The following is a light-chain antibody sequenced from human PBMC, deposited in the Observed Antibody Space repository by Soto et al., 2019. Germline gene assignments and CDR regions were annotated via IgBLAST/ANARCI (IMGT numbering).Light chain of an antibody. J-gene: IGKJ1*01. CDR3: QHYRGT. Sequence: GDRVTITCRTSQSISSWLAWYQQKPGKAPKLLIYDASNLESGVPSRFSGSGLGTEFTLTISSLQPDDLATYYCQHYRGTFGQGTKVEIK. CDR1: QSISSW. V-gene: IGKV1-5*01. CDR2: DAS.